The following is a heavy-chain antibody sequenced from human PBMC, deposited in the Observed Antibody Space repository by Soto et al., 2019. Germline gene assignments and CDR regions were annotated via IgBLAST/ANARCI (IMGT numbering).Heavy chain of an antibody. V-gene: IGHV2-5*02. D-gene: IGHD3-3*02. CDR1: GFSLSGDGVG. Sequence: QITLKESGPTLVKPTQSLTLTCTVSGFSLSGDGVGVGWIRQPPGKALEWLALIYWDDDQRYSPSLKTRLTITKDPSNNQVVLTMTNMDPVDTATYYCAHAFGGTSWPNDAFDIWGQGTVVTVS. CDR2: IYWDDDQ. CDR3: AHAFGGTSWPNDAFDI. J-gene: IGHJ3*02.